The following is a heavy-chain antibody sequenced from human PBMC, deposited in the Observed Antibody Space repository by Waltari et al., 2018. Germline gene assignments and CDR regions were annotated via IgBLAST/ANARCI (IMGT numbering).Heavy chain of an antibody. CDR2: ISYDGSNK. CDR3: AREGCTNGVCSFDY. V-gene: IGHV3-30-3*01. Sequence: QVQLVESGGGVVEPGRSLRLSCAASGFTFSSYAMHWVRPAPGKGLEWVAVISYDGSNKYYADSVKGRFTISRDNSKNTLYLQMNSLRAEDTAVYYCAREGCTNGVCSFDYWGQGTLVTVSS. D-gene: IGHD2-8*01. J-gene: IGHJ4*02. CDR1: GFTFSSYA.